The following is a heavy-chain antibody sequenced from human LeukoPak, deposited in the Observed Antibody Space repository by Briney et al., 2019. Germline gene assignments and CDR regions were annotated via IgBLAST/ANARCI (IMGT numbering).Heavy chain of an antibody. D-gene: IGHD5-12*01. CDR1: GFTFSSYG. V-gene: IGHV3-30*02. J-gene: IGHJ4*02. CDR3: ARATSFDY. CDR2: IQYDGSNK. Sequence: QPGGSLRLSCAASGFTFSSYGMHWVRQAPGKGLEWVAFIQYDGSNKYYADSVKGRFTISRDNSKNTLYLQMNSLRAEDTAVYYCARATSFDYWGQGTLVTVSS.